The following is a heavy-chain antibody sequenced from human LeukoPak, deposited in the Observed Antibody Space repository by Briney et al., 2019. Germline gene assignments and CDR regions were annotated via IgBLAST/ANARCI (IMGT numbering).Heavy chain of an antibody. V-gene: IGHV3-74*01. Sequence: GGSLRLSCAAPGFTFSNYWMHWVRQAPGRGLVWVSRINSDGRNTNYADSVKGRFTISRDNAKNTLHLQMNSLRAEDTAVYYCARESSDTYSSSWYDYWGQGTLVTVSS. D-gene: IGHD6-13*01. CDR1: GFTFSNYW. J-gene: IGHJ4*02. CDR3: ARESSDTYSSSWYDY. CDR2: INSDGRNT.